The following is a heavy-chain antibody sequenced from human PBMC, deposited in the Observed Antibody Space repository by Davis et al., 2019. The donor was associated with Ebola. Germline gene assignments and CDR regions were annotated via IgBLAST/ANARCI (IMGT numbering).Heavy chain of an antibody. CDR3: AKFSYAYYALDV. CDR1: SASISSSSSNW. Sequence: SETLSLTCAVSSASISSSSSNWWIWVRQSPGRGPEWIGEIHHTGSTNYSPSLKGRVTMSIDKTQNQFSLTLNSVTAADTATYYCAKFSYAYYALDVWGQGTTVIVS. D-gene: IGHD2-2*01. CDR2: IHHTGST. V-gene: IGHV4-4*02. J-gene: IGHJ6*02.